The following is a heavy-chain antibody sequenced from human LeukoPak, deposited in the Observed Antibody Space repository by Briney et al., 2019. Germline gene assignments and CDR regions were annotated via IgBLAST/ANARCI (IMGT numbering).Heavy chain of an antibody. CDR3: AKVAGDLAVTYYYYYYGMDV. D-gene: IGHD3-16*01. Sequence: PGGSLRLSCAASGFTFSSYAMSWVRQAPGKGLEWVSAISGSSGSTYYAESVKGRFTISRDNSKNTLYLQMNGLRAEDTAVYYCAKVAGDLAVTYYYYYYGMDVWGQGTTVTVSS. CDR1: GFTFSSYA. J-gene: IGHJ6*02. CDR2: ISGSSGST. V-gene: IGHV3-23*01.